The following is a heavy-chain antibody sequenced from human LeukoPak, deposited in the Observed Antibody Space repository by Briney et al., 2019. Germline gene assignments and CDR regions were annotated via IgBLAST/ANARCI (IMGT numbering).Heavy chain of an antibody. CDR3: ARDLSGDIVVVPAAMCLDY. CDR2: ISYDGSNK. V-gene: IGHV3-30-3*01. J-gene: IGHJ4*02. CDR1: GFIFSSYA. Sequence: PGRCLRLSCAVSGFIFSSYAMHWVRQAPGKGLEWVAVISYDGSNKYYADSVKDRFTISRDKSKNTLYLQMNRLRAEDTAVYYCARDLSGDIVVVPAAMCLDYWGQGTLVTVSS. D-gene: IGHD2-2*01.